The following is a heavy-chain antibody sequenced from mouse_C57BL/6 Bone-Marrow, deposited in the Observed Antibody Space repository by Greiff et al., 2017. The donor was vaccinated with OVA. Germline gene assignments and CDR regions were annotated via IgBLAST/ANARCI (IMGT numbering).Heavy chain of an antibody. CDR3: ARGDNWDWFAY. Sequence: DVKVAESGGGLVQPGGSLKLSCAASGFTFSDYGMAWVRQAPRKGPAWVAFISNLAYSIYYADTVTGRFTISRENAKNTLYLEMSSLRSEDTAMYYWARGDNWDWFAYWGQGTLVAVSA. D-gene: IGHD4-1*02. J-gene: IGHJ3*01. CDR2: ISNLAYSI. CDR1: GFTFSDYG. V-gene: IGHV5-15*01.